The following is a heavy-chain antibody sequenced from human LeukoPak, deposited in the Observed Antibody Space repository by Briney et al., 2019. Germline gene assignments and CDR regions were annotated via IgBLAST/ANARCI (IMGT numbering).Heavy chain of an antibody. D-gene: IGHD6-19*01. CDR3: ARVAVAGDAFDI. Sequence: GVSLRRSCAASGFTFSSYAMSWVRQAPGKGLEWVANIKQDGSEKYYVDSVKGRFTISRDNAKNSLYLQMNSLRAEDTAVYYCARVAVAGDAFDIWGQGTMVTVSS. V-gene: IGHV3-7*01. CDR1: GFTFSSYA. J-gene: IGHJ3*02. CDR2: IKQDGSEK.